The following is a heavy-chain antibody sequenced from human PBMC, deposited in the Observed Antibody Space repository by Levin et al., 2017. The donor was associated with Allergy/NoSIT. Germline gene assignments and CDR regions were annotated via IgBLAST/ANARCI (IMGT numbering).Heavy chain of an antibody. CDR1: GGSISSHY. Sequence: SQTLSLTCTVSGGSISSHYWSWIRQPPGKGLEWIGYIFYNGSTNYNPSLKSRVTISVDTSKNQFSLKLSSVTAADTAVYYCARDKSIAAAAKGHYYYYGMDVWGQGTTVTVSS. CDR2: IFYNGST. J-gene: IGHJ6*02. V-gene: IGHV4-59*11. D-gene: IGHD6-13*01. CDR3: ARDKSIAAAAKGHYYYYGMDV.